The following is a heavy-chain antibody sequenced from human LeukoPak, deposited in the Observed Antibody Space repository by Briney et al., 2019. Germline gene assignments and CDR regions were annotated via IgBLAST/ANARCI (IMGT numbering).Heavy chain of an antibody. CDR1: GFTFSSYA. J-gene: IGHJ4*02. D-gene: IGHD3-10*01. CDR2: ISYDGSNK. V-gene: IGHV3-30-3*01. Sequence: GRSLRLSRAASGFTFSSYAMHWVRQAPGKGLEWVAVISYDGSNKYYADSVKGRFTISRDNSKNTLYLQMNSLRAEDTAVYYCARDRGRAWDYWGQGTLVTVSS. CDR3: ARDRGRAWDY.